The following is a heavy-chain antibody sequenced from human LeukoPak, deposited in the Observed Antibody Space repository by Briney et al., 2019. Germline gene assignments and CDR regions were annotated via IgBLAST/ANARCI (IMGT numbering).Heavy chain of an antibody. D-gene: IGHD3-3*01. CDR1: GYTFTSYG. Sequence: ASVKVSCKASGYTFTSYGISWVRQAPGQGLEWTGWISAYNGNTNYAQKLQGRVTMTTDTSTSTAYMELRSLRSDDTAVYYCARDRGGTYYDFWSGYIRFDPWGQGTLVTVSS. CDR2: ISAYNGNT. V-gene: IGHV1-18*01. CDR3: ARDRGGTYYDFWSGYIRFDP. J-gene: IGHJ5*02.